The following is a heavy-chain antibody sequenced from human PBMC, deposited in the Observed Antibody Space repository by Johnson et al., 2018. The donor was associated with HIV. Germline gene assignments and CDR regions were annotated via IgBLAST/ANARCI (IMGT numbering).Heavy chain of an antibody. J-gene: IGHJ3*02. CDR1: GFTVSSNY. D-gene: IGHD6-19*01. CDR3: ARTGRAVAGTPQAFDI. CDR2: IYSGGST. Sequence: VQLVESGGGVVQPGGSLRLSCAASGFTVSSNYMSWVRQAPGKGLEWVSVIYSGGSTYYADSVKGRFTISRDNSKNTLYLQMNSRRAEDTAVYYCARTGRAVAGTPQAFDIWGQGTMVTVSS. V-gene: IGHV3-66*01.